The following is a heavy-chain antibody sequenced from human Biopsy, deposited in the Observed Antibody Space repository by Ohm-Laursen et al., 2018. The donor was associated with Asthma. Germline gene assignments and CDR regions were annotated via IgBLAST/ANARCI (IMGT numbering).Heavy chain of an antibody. CDR3: VRGSSSWHHGPFHYYYGLDV. J-gene: IGHJ6*02. Sequence: GTLSLTCTVSGVSISSDYWGWIRQPPGKGLEWIGSIYYSGTTHCNPSLESRVNVPEETSKNQFSLKLTSVTAADTAVYYCVRGSSSWHHGPFHYYYGLDVWGQGTTATVSS. CDR1: GVSISSDY. V-gene: IGHV4-39*01. D-gene: IGHD6-13*01. CDR2: IYYSGTT.